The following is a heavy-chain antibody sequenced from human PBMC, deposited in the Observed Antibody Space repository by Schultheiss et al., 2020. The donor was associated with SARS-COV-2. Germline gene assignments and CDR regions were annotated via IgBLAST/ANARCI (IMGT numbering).Heavy chain of an antibody. V-gene: IGHV3-23*01. Sequence: GESLKISCAASGFTFSSYAMSWVRQAPGKGLEWVSAISGSGGSTYYADSVKGRFTISRDNSKNTLYLQMNSLRAEDTAVYYCARVGYYDSSGYTFDYWGQGTLVTVSS. CDR3: ARVGYYDSSGYTFDY. J-gene: IGHJ4*02. D-gene: IGHD3-22*01. CDR1: GFTFSSYA. CDR2: ISGSGGST.